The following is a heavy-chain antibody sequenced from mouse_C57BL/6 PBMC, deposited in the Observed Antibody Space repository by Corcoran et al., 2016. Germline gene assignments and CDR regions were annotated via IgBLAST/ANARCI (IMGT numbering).Heavy chain of an antibody. CDR3: ARFQGNYAWFAY. V-gene: IGHV14-2*01. Sequence: EVQLPQSGAELVKPGASVTLSCTASGFNIKDYYMHWVKQRTEQGLEWIGRIDPEDGETKYAPKFQGKATITADTSSNTAYLQLSSLTSEDTAVYYCARFQGNYAWFAYWGQGTLVTVSA. CDR1: GFNIKDYY. CDR2: IDPEDGET. D-gene: IGHD2-1*01. J-gene: IGHJ3*01.